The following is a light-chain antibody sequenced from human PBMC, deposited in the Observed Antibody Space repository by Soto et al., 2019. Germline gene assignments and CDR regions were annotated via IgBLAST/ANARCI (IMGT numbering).Light chain of an antibody. J-gene: IGKJ1*01. CDR1: QSLSSN. V-gene: IGKV3-20*01. CDR3: QQYGSSPPT. CDR2: GAS. Sequence: IVMTQSPSTLSVSPGERATLSCRASQSLSSNLAWYQQKPGQGPRLLIYGASSRATGTPDRFSGSGSGTDFTLTINRLEPEDFALYYCQQYGSSPPTFGQGTKVDIK.